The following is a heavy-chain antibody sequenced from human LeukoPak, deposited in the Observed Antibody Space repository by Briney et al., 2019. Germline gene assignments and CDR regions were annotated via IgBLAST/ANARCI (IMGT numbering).Heavy chain of an antibody. CDR3: ARDLPLYSGSRNAFDI. Sequence: PSESLSLTCTVSGGSIRSYYWSWIRQPPGKGLEWIGYIFYSGSTNYNPSLKSRVSISVDTSKNQFSLKLSSVTAADTAVYYCARDLPLYSGSRNAFDIWGQGTMVTVSS. J-gene: IGHJ3*02. CDR2: IFYSGST. D-gene: IGHD1-26*01. V-gene: IGHV4-59*01. CDR1: GGSIRSYY.